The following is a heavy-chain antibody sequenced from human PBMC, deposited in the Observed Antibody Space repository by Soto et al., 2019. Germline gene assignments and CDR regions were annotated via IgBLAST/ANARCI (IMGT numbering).Heavy chain of an antibody. V-gene: IGHV1-69*13. J-gene: IGHJ4*02. D-gene: IGHD3-22*01. CDR1: GGTFSSYA. CDR3: ARDYYDSSGYCGLDY. CDR2: IIPIFGTA. Sequence: ASVKVSCKASGGTFSSYAISWVRQAPGQGLEWMGGIIPIFGTANYAQKFQGRVTITADESTSTAYMELSSLRSEDTAVYYCARDYYDSSGYCGLDYWGQGTLVTVSS.